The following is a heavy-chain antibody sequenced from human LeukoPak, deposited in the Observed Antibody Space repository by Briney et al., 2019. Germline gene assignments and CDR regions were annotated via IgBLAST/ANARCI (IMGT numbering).Heavy chain of an antibody. D-gene: IGHD3-22*01. CDR2: IKTDGSEK. Sequence: GGSLRLSCEGSGFTFSNYWMGWVRQAPGKGLQWVANIKTDGSEKYYVDSVKGRFTISRDNAKNSLYLQMNSLRDEDTAVYYCATYSSLNRREFQFWGQGTLLTVSS. CDR1: GFTFSNYW. V-gene: IGHV3-7*01. CDR3: ATYSSLNRREFQF. J-gene: IGHJ1*01.